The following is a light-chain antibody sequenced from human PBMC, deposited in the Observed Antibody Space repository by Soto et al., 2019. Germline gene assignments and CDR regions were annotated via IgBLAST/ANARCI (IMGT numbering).Light chain of an antibody. Sequence: EIVLTQSPGTLSLSPGERATLSCRASQSVSRYLAWYQQKPGQAPRLLIYDASHRATGIPARFSGSGSGTDFTLTISSLAPEYFAFYYCQQRYNFLTFGGGTKVEI. CDR3: QQRYNFLT. J-gene: IGKJ4*01. CDR1: QSVSRY. CDR2: DAS. V-gene: IGKV3-11*01.